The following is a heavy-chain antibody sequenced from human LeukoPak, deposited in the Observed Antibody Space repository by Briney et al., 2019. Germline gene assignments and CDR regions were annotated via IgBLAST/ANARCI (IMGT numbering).Heavy chain of an antibody. CDR1: GYTFTSYY. CDR2: INPSGGST. J-gene: IGHJ5*02. V-gene: IGHV1-46*01. D-gene: IGHD3-16*01. Sequence: ASVKVSCKASGYTFTSYYMHWVRQAPGQGLEWMGIINPSGGSTSYAQKFQGRVTMTRDTSTSTVYMELSSLRSEDTAVYYCARDRRDYVWGSYWFDPWGQGTLVTVSS. CDR3: ARDRRDYVWGSYWFDP.